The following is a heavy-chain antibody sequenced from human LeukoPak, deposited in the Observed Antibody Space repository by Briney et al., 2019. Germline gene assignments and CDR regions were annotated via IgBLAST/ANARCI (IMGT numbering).Heavy chain of an antibody. CDR3: ARAEVYDILTGYR. CDR2: INPNSGGT. Sequence: ASVKVSCKASGYTFTGYYMHWVRQAPGQGLEWMGWINPNSGGTNCAQKFQGRVTMTRDASISTAYMELSRLRSDDTAVYYCARAEVYDILTGYRWGQGTLVTVSS. J-gene: IGHJ4*02. CDR1: GYTFTGYY. V-gene: IGHV1-2*02. D-gene: IGHD3-9*01.